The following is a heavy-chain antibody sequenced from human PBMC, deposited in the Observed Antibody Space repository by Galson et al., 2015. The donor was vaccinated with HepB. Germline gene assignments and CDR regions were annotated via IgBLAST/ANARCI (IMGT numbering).Heavy chain of an antibody. CDR1: GYTFTGYY. CDR2: INPNSGGT. CDR3: ARGPFRVVVVAATPIWFDP. Sequence: SVKVSCKASGYTFTGYYMHWVRQAPGQGLEWMGRINPNSGGTNYAQKFQGRVTMTRDTSISTAYMELSRLRSDDTAVYYCARGPFRVVVVAATPIWFDPWGQGTLVTVSS. V-gene: IGHV1-2*06. D-gene: IGHD2-15*01. J-gene: IGHJ5*02.